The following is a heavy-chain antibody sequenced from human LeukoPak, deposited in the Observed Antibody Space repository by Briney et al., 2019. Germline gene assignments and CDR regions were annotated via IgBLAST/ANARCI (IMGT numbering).Heavy chain of an antibody. Sequence: SETLSLTCTVSGGSIRSYYWSWIRQPPGKGLEWIGYIYYSGSTNYNPSLKSRVTISVDTSKNQFSLKLSSVTAADTAVYYCARGYCSGGSCYSWYFDLWGRGTLVTVSS. V-gene: IGHV4-59*01. D-gene: IGHD2-15*01. CDR3: ARGYCSGGSCYSWYFDL. J-gene: IGHJ2*01. CDR2: IYYSGST. CDR1: GGSIRSYY.